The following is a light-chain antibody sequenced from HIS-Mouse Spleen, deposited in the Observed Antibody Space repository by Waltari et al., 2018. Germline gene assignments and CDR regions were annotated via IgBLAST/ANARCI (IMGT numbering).Light chain of an antibody. CDR2: EDS. CDR3: YSTDSSGNHVV. Sequence: SYELTQPPSVSVSPGHTARITCSGDALPKYYAYWYQQTSGQAPVLVIYEDSKRPSGIPERFSGSSSGTMATLTISGAQVEDEADYYCYSTDSSGNHVVFGGGTKLTVL. CDR1: ALPKYY. V-gene: IGLV3-10*01. J-gene: IGLJ2*01.